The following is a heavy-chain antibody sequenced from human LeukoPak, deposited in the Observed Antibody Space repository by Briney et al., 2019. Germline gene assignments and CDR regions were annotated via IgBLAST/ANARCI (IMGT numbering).Heavy chain of an antibody. J-gene: IGHJ4*02. CDR3: AKDRRGYSYGYDFDY. CDR2: ISGSGGST. CDR1: GFTFSSYA. Sequence: GESLKISCAASGFTFSSYAMSWVRQAPGKGLEWVSAISGSGGSTYYADSVKGRFTISRDNSKNTLYLQMNSLRAEDTAVYYCAKDRRGYSYGYDFDYWGQGTLVTVSS. V-gene: IGHV3-23*01. D-gene: IGHD5-18*01.